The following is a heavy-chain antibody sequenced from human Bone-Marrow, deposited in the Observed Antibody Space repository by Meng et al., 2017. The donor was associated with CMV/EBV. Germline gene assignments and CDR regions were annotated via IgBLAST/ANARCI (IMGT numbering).Heavy chain of an antibody. CDR3: ARDFYCSSTSCVDY. V-gene: IGHV1-2*02. CDR2: INPNSGGT. Sequence: ASVKVSCKASGYTFTGYYMHWVRQAPGQGLEWMGWINPNSGGTNYAQKFQGRVTMTRDTSISTAYMELSRLRSDDTAVYYCARDFYCSSTSCVDYWGQGTLVTVSS. CDR1: GYTFTGYY. J-gene: IGHJ4*02. D-gene: IGHD2-2*01.